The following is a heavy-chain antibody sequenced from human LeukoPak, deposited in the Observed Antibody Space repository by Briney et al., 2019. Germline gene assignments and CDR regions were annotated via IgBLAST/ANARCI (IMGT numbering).Heavy chain of an antibody. CDR3: ARVKYYYDSSGYYFIDY. D-gene: IGHD3-22*01. V-gene: IGHV1-2*06. CDR2: INPNSGGT. CDR1: GYTFTGYY. J-gene: IGHJ4*02. Sequence: ASVKVSCKASGYTFTGYYMHWVRQAPGQGLEWMGRINPNSGGTNYAQKFQGRVTMTRDTSISTAYMELSGLRSDDTAVYYCARVKYYYDSSGYYFIDYWGPGTLVTVSS.